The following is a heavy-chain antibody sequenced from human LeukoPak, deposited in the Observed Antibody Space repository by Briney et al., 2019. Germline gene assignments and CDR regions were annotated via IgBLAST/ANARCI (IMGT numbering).Heavy chain of an antibody. J-gene: IGHJ4*02. D-gene: IGHD3-22*01. V-gene: IGHV1-2*02. CDR3: ASLPRGIVVAPFDY. Sequence: ASVKVSCKASGYTFTGYYMHWVRQAPGQGLEWMGWVNPNSGGTNYAQKFQGRVTMTRDTSISTAYMELSRLRSDDTAVYYCASLPRGIVVAPFDYWGQGTLVTVSS. CDR2: VNPNSGGT. CDR1: GYTFTGYY.